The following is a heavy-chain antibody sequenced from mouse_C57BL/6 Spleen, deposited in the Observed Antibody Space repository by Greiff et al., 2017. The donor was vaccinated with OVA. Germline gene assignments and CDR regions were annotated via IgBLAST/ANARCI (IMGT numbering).Heavy chain of an antibody. CDR2: IYPEDGGT. J-gene: IGHJ4*01. CDR3: TRSEKRAMDY. CDR1: GYTFTDYA. Sequence: VQLQQSDAELVRPGASVTLSCKASGYTFTDYAMHWVKQTPEHGLEWIGYIYPEDGGTAYNEKFKGKAILTADKSSSTAYMQLRSLTSEDSAVYYCTRSEKRAMDYWGQGTSVTVSS. V-gene: IGHV1-15*01. D-gene: IGHD6-2*01.